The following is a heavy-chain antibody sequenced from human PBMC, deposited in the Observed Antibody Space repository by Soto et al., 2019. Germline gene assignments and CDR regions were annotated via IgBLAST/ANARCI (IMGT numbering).Heavy chain of an antibody. D-gene: IGHD5-18*01. V-gene: IGHV4-30-4*01. CDR3: ATESGSTYGYFDY. J-gene: IGHJ4*02. CDR1: GGSVSSGYNY. Sequence: SETLSLTCTVSGGSVSSGYNYWSWIRQSPGKGLEWIGYISGSGSTGYNPSLKNRLTMSVDRSKNQFTLRLTSVTAADTAVYFCATESGSTYGYFDYWGQGTQLTVSS. CDR2: ISGSGST.